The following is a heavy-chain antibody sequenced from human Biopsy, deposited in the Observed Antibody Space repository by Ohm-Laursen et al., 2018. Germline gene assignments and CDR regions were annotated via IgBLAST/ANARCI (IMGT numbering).Heavy chain of an antibody. CDR3: ARADPPLFYYGSGSSNWFDP. D-gene: IGHD3-10*01. CDR2: INPGGNST. Sequence: ATVKISCKPPGYTFTTYYIHWVRQAPGQGLEWMGIINPGGNSTAYTQNFQGRVTMTWDTSTTTVYMELSSLRSEDTAVYFCARADPPLFYYGSGSSNWFDPWGQGTLVTVSS. CDR1: GYTFTTYY. J-gene: IGHJ5*02. V-gene: IGHV1-46*01.